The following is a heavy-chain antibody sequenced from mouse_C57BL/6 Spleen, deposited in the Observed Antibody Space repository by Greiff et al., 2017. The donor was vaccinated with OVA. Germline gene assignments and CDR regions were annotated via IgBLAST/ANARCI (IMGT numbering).Heavy chain of an antibody. D-gene: IGHD5-1*01. CDR1: GFNFNTYA. Sequence: GGGLVQPKGSLKLSCAASGFNFNTYAMNWVRQAPGKGLEWVARIRSKSNNYATYYADSVKDRFTISRDDSESMLYLQMNNLKTEDTAMYYCVRSNWYFDVWGTGTTVTVSS. CDR2: IRSKSNNYAT. V-gene: IGHV10-1*01. CDR3: VRSNWYFDV. J-gene: IGHJ1*03.